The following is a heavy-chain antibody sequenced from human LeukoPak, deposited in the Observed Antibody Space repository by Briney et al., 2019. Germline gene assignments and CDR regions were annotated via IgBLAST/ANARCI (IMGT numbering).Heavy chain of an antibody. CDR3: ARRVRWVTGETSGYYFDY. D-gene: IGHD2-21*02. CDR1: GFTVSSNY. CDR2: IYSGGST. V-gene: IGHV3-53*01. Sequence: GGSLRLSCAASGFTVSSNYMNWVRQAPGKGLEWVSVIYSGGSTYYADSVKGRFTISRDNSKNTLYLQMSSLRAEDTAVYYCARRVRWVTGETSGYYFDYWGQGTLVTVSS. J-gene: IGHJ4*02.